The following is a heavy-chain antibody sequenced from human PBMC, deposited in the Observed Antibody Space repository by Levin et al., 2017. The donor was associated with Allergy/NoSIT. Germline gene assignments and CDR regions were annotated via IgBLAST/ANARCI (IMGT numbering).Heavy chain of an antibody. CDR1: GGSISSSSYY. V-gene: IGHV4-39*07. CDR3: ARKLRVDYYGSGSYRPRWYFDL. D-gene: IGHD3-10*01. Sequence: SETLSLTCTVSGGSISSSSYYWGWIRQPPGKGLEWIGSIYYSGSTYYNPSLKSRVTISVDTSKNQFSLKLSSVTAADTAVYYCARKLRVDYYGSGSYRPRWYFDLWGRGTLVTVSS. CDR2: IYYSGST. J-gene: IGHJ2*01.